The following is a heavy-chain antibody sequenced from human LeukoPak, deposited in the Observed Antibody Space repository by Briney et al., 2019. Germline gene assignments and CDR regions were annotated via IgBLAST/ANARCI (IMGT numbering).Heavy chain of an antibody. J-gene: IGHJ4*02. CDR3: ARYPIAARAPYDY. Sequence: PGGSLRLSCAASGFTFDDYAIHWVRQAPGKGLEWVSGISWNSGSIGYADSVKGRFTISRDNAKNSLYLQMNSLRAEDTAVYYCARYPIAARAPYDYWGQGTLVTVSS. CDR1: GFTFDDYA. V-gene: IGHV3-9*01. D-gene: IGHD6-6*01. CDR2: ISWNSGSI.